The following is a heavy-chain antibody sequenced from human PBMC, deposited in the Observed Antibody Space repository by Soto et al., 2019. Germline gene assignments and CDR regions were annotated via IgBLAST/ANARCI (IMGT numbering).Heavy chain of an antibody. Sequence: SLRLSCTASGFPFGDYAMSWVRQAPGKGLEWLGFIRNKAYGGTTAYAASVTGRFTISRDDSKSIAYLQMNSLKTEDTAIYYCILGHPPTGYYYGKDVWGPGTTVTVSS. CDR1: GFPFGDYA. V-gene: IGHV3-49*04. J-gene: IGHJ6*02. CDR3: ILGHPPTGYYYGKDV. CDR2: IRNKAYGGTT.